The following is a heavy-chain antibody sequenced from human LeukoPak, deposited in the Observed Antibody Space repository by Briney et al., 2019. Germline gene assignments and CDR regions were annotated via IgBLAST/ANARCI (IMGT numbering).Heavy chain of an antibody. CDR1: GFTFSSYS. V-gene: IGHV3-21*01. D-gene: IGHD3-10*01. J-gene: IGHJ4*02. Sequence: GGSLRLSCAASGFTFSSYSMNWVRQAPGKGLEWVSSISSSSSYIYYADSVKGRFTISRDNAKNSLYLQMNSLRAEDTAVYYCARDGSSAPFYGSGSYPADWGQGTLVTVSS. CDR3: ARDGSSAPFYGSGSYPAD. CDR2: ISSSSSYI.